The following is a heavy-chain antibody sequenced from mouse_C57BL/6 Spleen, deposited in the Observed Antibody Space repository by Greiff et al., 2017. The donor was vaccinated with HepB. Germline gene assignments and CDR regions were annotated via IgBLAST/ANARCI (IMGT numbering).Heavy chain of an antibody. V-gene: IGHV1-81*01. CDR3: ARSGTGLLGDAMDY. CDR1: GYTFTSYG. J-gene: IGHJ4*01. Sequence: QVQLQHSGAELARPGASVKLSCKASGYTFTSYGISWVKQRTGQGLEWIGEIYPRSGNTYYNEKFKGKATLTADKSSSTAYMELRSLTSEDSAVYFCARSGTGLLGDAMDYWGQGTSVTVSS. D-gene: IGHD6-5*01. CDR2: IYPRSGNT.